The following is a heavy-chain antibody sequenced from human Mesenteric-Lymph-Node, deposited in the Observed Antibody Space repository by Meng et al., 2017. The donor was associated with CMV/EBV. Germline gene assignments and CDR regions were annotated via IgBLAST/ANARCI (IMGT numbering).Heavy chain of an antibody. CDR1: GGSLSGHF. CDR2: INRSGTT. Sequence: SQTLSLTCAVYGGSLSGHFWSWIRQPPGKGLEWIGEINRSGTTNYNPSLKSRVTISVDTSKNQFSLKLSSVTAADTAVYYCARGRAGHYYYYGMDVWGQGTTVTVSS. J-gene: IGHJ6*02. CDR3: ARGRAGHYYYYGMDV. V-gene: IGHV4-34*01. D-gene: IGHD3-10*01.